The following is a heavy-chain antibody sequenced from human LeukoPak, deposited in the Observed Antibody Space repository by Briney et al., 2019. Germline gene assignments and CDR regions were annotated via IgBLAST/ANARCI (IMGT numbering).Heavy chain of an antibody. D-gene: IGHD6-6*01. V-gene: IGHV4-30-2*01. CDR2: IYHSGST. CDR1: GGSISSGGYS. CDR3: ARTSIAARRANVFDI. J-gene: IGHJ3*02. Sequence: SQTLSLTCAVSGGSISSGGYSWSWIRQPPGKGLEWIGYIYHSGSTYYNPSLKSRVTISVDRSKNQFSLKLGSVTAADTAVYYCARTSIAARRANVFDIWGQGTMVTVSS.